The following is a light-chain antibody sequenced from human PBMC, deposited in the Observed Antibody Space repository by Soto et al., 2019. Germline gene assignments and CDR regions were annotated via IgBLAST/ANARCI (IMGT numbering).Light chain of an antibody. J-gene: IGLJ1*01. CDR2: EVS. CDR3: TSYTNTNFFV. CDR1: SSDVGGFYY. Sequence: QSALTQPASVSGSPGQSITISCTGTSSDVGGFYYVSWYQQYPGKAPKLIICEVSNRPSGVSHRFSGSKSGNTASLTISGLQAEDEADYYCTSYTNTNFFVFGTGTKLTVL. V-gene: IGLV2-14*01.